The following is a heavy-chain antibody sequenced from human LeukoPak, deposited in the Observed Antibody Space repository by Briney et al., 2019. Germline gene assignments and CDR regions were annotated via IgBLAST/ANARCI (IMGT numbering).Heavy chain of an antibody. CDR2: INHSGST. CDR1: GGSISSGGYS. J-gene: IGHJ4*02. Sequence: SQTLSLTCAVSGGSISSGGYSWSWIRQPPGKGLEWIGEINHSGSTNYNPSLKSRVTISVDTSKNQFSLKLSSVTAADTAVYYCARGRDSSGYLPDYWGQGTLVTVSS. V-gene: IGHV4-30-2*01. CDR3: ARGRDSSGYLPDY. D-gene: IGHD3-22*01.